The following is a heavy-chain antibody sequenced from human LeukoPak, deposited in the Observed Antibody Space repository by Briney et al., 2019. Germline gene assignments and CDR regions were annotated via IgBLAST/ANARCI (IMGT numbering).Heavy chain of an antibody. Sequence: SETLSLTCTVSGGSISSYYWSWIRQPAGKGLEWIGRIYTSGSTNYNPSLKSRVTMSVDTSKNQFSPKLSSVTAADTAVYYCAREKRMGNVRNNNWFDPWGQGTLATVSS. J-gene: IGHJ5*02. CDR3: AREKRMGNVRNNNWFDP. CDR2: IYTSGST. CDR1: GGSISSYY. D-gene: IGHD1-1*01. V-gene: IGHV4-4*07.